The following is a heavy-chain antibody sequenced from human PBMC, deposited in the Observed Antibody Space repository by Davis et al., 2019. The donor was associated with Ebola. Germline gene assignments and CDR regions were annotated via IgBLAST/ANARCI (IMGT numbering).Heavy chain of an antibody. CDR3: AREVIVVVTATHYYYYGMDV. J-gene: IGHJ6*04. CDR1: GYTFTSYG. CDR2: INPNSGGT. V-gene: IGHV1-2*06. D-gene: IGHD2-21*02. Sequence: AASVQVSCKASGYTFTSYGITWVRQAPGQGLEWMGRINPNSGGTNYAQKFQGRVTMTRDTSISTAYMELSRLRSDDTAVYYCAREVIVVVTATHYYYYGMDVWGKGTTVTVSS.